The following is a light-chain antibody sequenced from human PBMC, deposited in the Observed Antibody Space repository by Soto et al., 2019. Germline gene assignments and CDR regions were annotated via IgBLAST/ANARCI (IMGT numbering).Light chain of an antibody. CDR3: QQYNDWPRT. J-gene: IGKJ4*01. CDR2: GSS. V-gene: IGKV3D-15*01. Sequence: IVLTQSPGTLSLSPGEKAALSCRASQTVSSTQLAWHQHKPGQAPRLVIYGSSNRATGIPDRFSGSGSGTEFTLTISSLQSEDFAVYYCQQYNDWPRTFGGGTKV. CDR1: QTVSST.